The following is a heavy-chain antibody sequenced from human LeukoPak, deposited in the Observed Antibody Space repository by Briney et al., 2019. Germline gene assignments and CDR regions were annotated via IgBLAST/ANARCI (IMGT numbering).Heavy chain of an antibody. Sequence: GGSVRLSCAASGFTLSNYWLIWVRPAPGKGLEWVGNIKQDGSEKRYADSVRGRFSISRDNAQTSLYLQMNSRRAEDTAVYYCARASDPWLQLTWGQGTLVTVSS. CDR1: GFTLSNYW. J-gene: IGHJ5*02. D-gene: IGHD5-24*01. CDR3: ARASDPWLQLT. V-gene: IGHV3-7*05. CDR2: IKQDGSEK.